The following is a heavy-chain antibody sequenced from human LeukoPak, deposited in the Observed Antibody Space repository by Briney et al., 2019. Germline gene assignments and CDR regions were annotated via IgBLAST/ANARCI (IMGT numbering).Heavy chain of an antibody. V-gene: IGHV3-23*01. CDR2: ISGSGGST. CDR3: AKEDSGSFYAY. Sequence: GGSLRLSCVVSGFTFSSYVMSWVRQAPGKGLEWVSTISGSGGSTYSADSVKGRFTISRDSSKNTVFLQMNSLRAEDTAVYYCAKEDSGSFYAYWGQGTLVTVSS. D-gene: IGHD1-26*01. J-gene: IGHJ4*02. CDR1: GFTFSSYV.